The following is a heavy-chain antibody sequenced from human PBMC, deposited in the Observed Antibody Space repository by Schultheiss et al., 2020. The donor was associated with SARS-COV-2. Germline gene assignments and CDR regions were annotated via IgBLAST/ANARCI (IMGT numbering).Heavy chain of an antibody. J-gene: IGHJ6*03. CDR2: IIPIFGTA. Sequence: SVKVSCKASGGTFSSYAISWVRQAPGQGLEWMGGIIPIFGTANYAQKFQGRVTITADESTSTAYMELSSLRSEDTAVYYCARVGTTGTTSPLYYYYYYMDGWGKGTTVTVSS. CDR1: GGTFSSYA. V-gene: IGHV1-69*13. D-gene: IGHD1-1*01. CDR3: ARVGTTGTTSPLYYYYYYMDG.